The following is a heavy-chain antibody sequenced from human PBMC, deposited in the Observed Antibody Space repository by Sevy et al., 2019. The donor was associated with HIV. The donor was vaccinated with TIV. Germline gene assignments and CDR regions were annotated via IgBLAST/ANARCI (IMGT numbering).Heavy chain of an antibody. J-gene: IGHJ4*02. D-gene: IGHD2-15*01. CDR3: ARDGTTPGVFDY. CDR2: ISGSGGST. CDR1: GFTFSSYA. Sequence: GGSLRLSCAASGFTFSSYAMSWVRQAPGKGLEWVSTISGSGGSTYYADSVKGRFTISRDNSKNTLYLQMNSLRAEDTAVYYCARDGTTPGVFDYWGQGTLVTVSS. V-gene: IGHV3-23*01.